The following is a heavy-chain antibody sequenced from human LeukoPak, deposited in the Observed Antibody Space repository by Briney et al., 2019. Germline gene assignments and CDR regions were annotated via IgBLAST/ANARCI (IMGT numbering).Heavy chain of an antibody. CDR3: ASAPRYSSSWYWFDP. CDR2: ISYDGSNK. CDR1: GFTFSSYA. Sequence: GGSLRLSCAASGFTFSSYAMHWVHQAPGKGLEWVAVISYDGSNKYYADSVKGRFTISRDNSKNTLYLQMNSLRAEDTAVYYCASAPRYSSSWYWFDPWGQGTLVTVSS. D-gene: IGHD6-13*01. V-gene: IGHV3-30*04. J-gene: IGHJ5*02.